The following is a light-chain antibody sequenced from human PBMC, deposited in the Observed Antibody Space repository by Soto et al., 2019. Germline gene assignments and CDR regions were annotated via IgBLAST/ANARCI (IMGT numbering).Light chain of an antibody. Sequence: QSVLTQPRSVSGSPGQSVTISCTGTSSDFGGYNYVSWYQHHPGKAPKLMIYDVSKRPSGVPDRFSGSKSGNTASLTISGLQPEDEDEYYCCSYAGSYVFGRGTKLTLL. V-gene: IGLV2-11*01. CDR3: CSYAGSYV. CDR1: SSDFGGYNY. CDR2: DVS. J-gene: IGLJ2*01.